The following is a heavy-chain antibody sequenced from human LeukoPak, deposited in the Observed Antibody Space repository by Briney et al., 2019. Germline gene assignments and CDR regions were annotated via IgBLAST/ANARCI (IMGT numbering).Heavy chain of an antibody. CDR1: GGPFSGYH. Sequence: SETLSLTCAVYGGPFSGYHWSWIPQPPGKGLEWLGDIYHSGSTHYNPSLKSRVTISVDKSKNQFSLKLSSVTAADTAVYYCAGEVYYCSSTRCHILFDYWGQGTLVTVSS. V-gene: IGHV4-34*01. J-gene: IGHJ4*02. CDR2: IYHSGST. D-gene: IGHD2-2*02. CDR3: AGEVYYCSSTRCHILFDY.